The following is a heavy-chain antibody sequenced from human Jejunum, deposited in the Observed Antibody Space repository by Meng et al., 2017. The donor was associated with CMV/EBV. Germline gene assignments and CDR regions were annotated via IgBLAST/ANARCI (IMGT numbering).Heavy chain of an antibody. CDR3: ARVFKGGNYFDY. Sequence: AASGFTFSNYMMNWVRQAPGKGLEWVSSISISSFMYYADSVKGRFTISRDKAKNSLYLQMNSLRAEDTAVYYCARVFKGGNYFDYWGQGTQVTVSS. D-gene: IGHD1-26*01. V-gene: IGHV3-21*01. CDR2: ISISSFM. CDR1: GFTFSNYM. J-gene: IGHJ4*02.